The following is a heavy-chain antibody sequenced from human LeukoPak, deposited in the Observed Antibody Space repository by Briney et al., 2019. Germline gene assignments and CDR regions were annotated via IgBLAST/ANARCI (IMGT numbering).Heavy chain of an antibody. V-gene: IGHV4-39*07. CDR2: IYYSGST. Sequence: SETLSLTCTVSGGSISSSSYYWGWIRQPPGKGLEWIGSIYYSGSTYYNPSLKSRVTISVDTSKNQFSLKLSSVTAADTAVYYCARDPSGGLDYWGQGTLVTVSS. CDR1: GGSISSSSYY. D-gene: IGHD6-19*01. J-gene: IGHJ4*02. CDR3: ARDPSGGLDY.